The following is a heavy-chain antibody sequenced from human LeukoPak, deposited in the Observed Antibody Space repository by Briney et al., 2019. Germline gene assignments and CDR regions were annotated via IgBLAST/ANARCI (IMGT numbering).Heavy chain of an antibody. CDR1: GFTFSNFW. CDR2: IMPDGSER. D-gene: IGHD6-13*01. Sequence: GGSLRLSCAASGFTFSNFWMMWVRQTPENGLEWVASIMPDGSERYYVDSVKGRFTISRDSAKKSLYLQMESLRADDTAVYYCARSSSWSFYAWGQGTLVTVSS. J-gene: IGHJ5*02. V-gene: IGHV3-7*03. CDR3: ARSSSWSFYA.